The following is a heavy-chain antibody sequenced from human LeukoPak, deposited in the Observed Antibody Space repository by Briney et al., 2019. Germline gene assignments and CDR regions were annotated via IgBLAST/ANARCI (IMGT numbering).Heavy chain of an antibody. Sequence: GGSLRLSCTASGLSFSNYAMTWVRQAPGKGLEWASVISASGTDTYYADSVKGRFTISRDNSQNTLYLHMNSLRAEDTAVYYCVKDQTAAVGQLDYWGQGTVVTVSS. CDR3: VKDQTAAVGQLDY. V-gene: IGHV3-23*01. CDR2: ISASGTDT. J-gene: IGHJ4*02. D-gene: IGHD6-13*01. CDR1: GLSFSNYA.